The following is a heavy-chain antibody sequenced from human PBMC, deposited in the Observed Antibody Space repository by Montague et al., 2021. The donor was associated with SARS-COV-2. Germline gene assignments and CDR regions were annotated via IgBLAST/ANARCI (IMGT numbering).Heavy chain of an antibody. J-gene: IGHJ4*02. Sequence: SETLSLTCTVSGNSLTYFYWSWIRQPPGKGLEWIGNIFYRGTTNYNPSLKSQVTISVDTSKNQFSLNLTSVTAADTAVYYCVRGATRTFDYWGQGTLVTVSS. CDR2: IFYRGTT. D-gene: IGHD2-2*01. CDR1: GNSLTYFY. V-gene: IGHV4-59*01. CDR3: VRGATRTFDY.